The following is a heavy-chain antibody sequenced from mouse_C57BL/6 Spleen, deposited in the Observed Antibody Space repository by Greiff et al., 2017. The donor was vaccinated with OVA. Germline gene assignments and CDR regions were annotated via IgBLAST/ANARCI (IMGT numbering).Heavy chain of an antibody. J-gene: IGHJ2*01. CDR2: IYPGDGDT. Sequence: VQLQQSGPELVKPGASVKISCKASGYAFSSSWMNWVKQRPGTGLEWIGRIYPGDGDTNYNGQFKGKATLTADKSSSTAYMQLSSLTSEDSAVYFCAKGGYGNYVFDYWGQGTTLTVSS. V-gene: IGHV1-82*01. CDR3: AKGGYGNYVFDY. D-gene: IGHD2-1*01. CDR1: GYAFSSSW.